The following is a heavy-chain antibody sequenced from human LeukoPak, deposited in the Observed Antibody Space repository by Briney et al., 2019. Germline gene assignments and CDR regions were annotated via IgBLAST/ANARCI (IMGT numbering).Heavy chain of an antibody. CDR2: ISGSGGST. V-gene: IGHV3-23*01. Sequence: GGSLRLSCAASGFTFSSYAMSWVRQAPGKGLEWVSAISGSGGSTYYADSVKGRFTISRDNSKNTLYLQMNSLRAEDTAVYYCARDQSSGGFKDTFDYWGQGTLVTVSS. CDR3: ARDQSSGGFKDTFDY. J-gene: IGHJ4*02. CDR1: GFTFSSYA. D-gene: IGHD5-18*01.